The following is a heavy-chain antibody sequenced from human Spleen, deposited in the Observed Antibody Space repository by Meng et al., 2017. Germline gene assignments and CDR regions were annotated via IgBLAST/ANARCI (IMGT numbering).Heavy chain of an antibody. CDR1: GFTFSSYA. Sequence: GGSLRLSCAASGFTFSSYALHWVRQAPGKGLEWVAVISYAGGNKYYADSVKGRFTVSRDNSKNTLYLQMNSLRAEDTAIYYCARVVGATTANWYFDLWGRGTLVTVSS. CDR3: ARVVGATTANWYFDL. D-gene: IGHD1-26*01. J-gene: IGHJ2*01. V-gene: IGHV3-30*01. CDR2: ISYAGGNK.